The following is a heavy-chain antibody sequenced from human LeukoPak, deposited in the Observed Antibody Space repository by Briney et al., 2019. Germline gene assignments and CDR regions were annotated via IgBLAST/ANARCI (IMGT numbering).Heavy chain of an antibody. CDR3: ARQMSVFGGGDWLDP. CDR1: GFTFINYD. V-gene: IGHV3-33*01. J-gene: IGHJ5*02. D-gene: IGHD2-15*01. CDR2: IWSDGSNE. Sequence: AGGSLRLSCAASGFTFINYDMHWVRQAPGKGLEWVAVIWSDGSNEYSTDSLKGRFTISRDNSKNTLYLQMNSLRAEDTAVYYCARQMSVFGGGDWLDPWGQGTLVTVSS.